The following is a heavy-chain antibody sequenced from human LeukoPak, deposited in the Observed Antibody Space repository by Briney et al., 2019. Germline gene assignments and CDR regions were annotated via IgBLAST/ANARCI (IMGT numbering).Heavy chain of an antibody. CDR1: GGSFSGYY. V-gene: IGHV4-34*01. J-gene: IGHJ4*02. D-gene: IGHD2-21*01. Sequence: SETLSLTCAVYGGSFSGYYWSWVRQPPGKGLEWIGEINNSGSTNYNPSLKSRVTISVDTSKNQFSLKLSSVTAADTAVYYCALEGPIVLVVWGQGTLVTVSS. CDR2: INNSGST. CDR3: ALEGPIVLVV.